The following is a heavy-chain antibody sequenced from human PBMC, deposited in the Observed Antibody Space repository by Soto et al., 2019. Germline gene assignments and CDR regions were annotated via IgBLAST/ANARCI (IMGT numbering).Heavy chain of an antibody. CDR1: GFAFSSYD. V-gene: IGHV3-13*04. CDR2: IGTAGDT. D-gene: IGHD3-10*01. J-gene: IGHJ6*02. Sequence: PGGSLSLSCAASGFAFSSYDMHWVRQATGKGLEWVSAIGTAGDTYYPGSVKGRFTISRENAKNSLYLQMNSLRAGDTAVYYCARALLMVRPRSAYYYYGMDVWGQGTTVTVSS. CDR3: ARALLMVRPRSAYYYYGMDV.